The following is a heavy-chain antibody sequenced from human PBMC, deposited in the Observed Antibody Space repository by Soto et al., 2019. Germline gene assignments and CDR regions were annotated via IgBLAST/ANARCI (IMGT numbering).Heavy chain of an antibody. Sequence: QIQMVQSGAEVKQPGASVKISCKTSGYTFSSYSINWVRQAPGQGLEWMAWISTNSGNTHYAERGQGRVTVTLDKSARTAFMEMWGLTSDDTAVYFCARDNGYYDFWGQGTLVTVSS. CDR3: ARDNGYYDF. J-gene: IGHJ4*02. V-gene: IGHV1-18*01. CDR2: ISTNSGNT. CDR1: GYTFSSYS. D-gene: IGHD2-8*01.